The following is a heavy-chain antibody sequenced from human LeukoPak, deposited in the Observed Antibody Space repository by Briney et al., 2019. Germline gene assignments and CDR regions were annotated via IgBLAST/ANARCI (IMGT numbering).Heavy chain of an antibody. Sequence: PPETLSLTCTVSGGSISSYYWSWIRQPPGKGLEWIGYIYYSGSTNYNPSLKSRVTISVDTSKNQFSLKLSSVTAADTAVYYCARGEAYYYDSSGYLPYNWFDPWGQGTLVTVSS. CDR3: ARGEAYYYDSSGYLPYNWFDP. V-gene: IGHV4-59*01. J-gene: IGHJ5*02. CDR2: IYYSGST. CDR1: GGSISSYY. D-gene: IGHD3-22*01.